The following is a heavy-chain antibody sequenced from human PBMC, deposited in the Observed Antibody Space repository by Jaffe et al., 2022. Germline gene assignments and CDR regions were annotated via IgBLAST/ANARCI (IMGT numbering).Heavy chain of an antibody. D-gene: IGHD3-22*01. V-gene: IGHV3-49*04. CDR2: IRSKAYGGTT. CDR3: TRDKTYYYDSSGYYPDY. CDR1: GFTFGDYA. J-gene: IGHJ4*02. Sequence: EVQLVESGGGLVQPGRSLRLSCTASGFTFGDYAMSWVRQAPGKGLEWVGFIRSKAYGGTTEYAASVKGRFTISRDDSKSIAYLQMNSLKTEDTAVYYCTRDKTYYYDSSGYYPDYWGQGTLVTVSS.